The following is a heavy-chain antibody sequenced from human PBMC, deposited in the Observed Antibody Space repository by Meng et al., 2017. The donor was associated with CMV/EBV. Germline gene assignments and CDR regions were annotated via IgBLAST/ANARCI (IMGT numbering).Heavy chain of an antibody. CDR2: INPNSGGT. V-gene: IGHV1-2*02. Sequence: ASVKVSCKASGYTFTGYYMHWVRQAPGQGLEWMGWINPNSGGTNYAQKFQGRVTMTRDTSISTAYMELSRLRSDDTAAYYCARDVADVNHGMDVWGQGTTVTVSS. J-gene: IGHJ6*02. CDR1: GYTFTGYY. CDR3: ARDVADVNHGMDV.